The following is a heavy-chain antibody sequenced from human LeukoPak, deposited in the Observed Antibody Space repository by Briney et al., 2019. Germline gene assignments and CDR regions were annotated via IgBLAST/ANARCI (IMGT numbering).Heavy chain of an antibody. Sequence: SETLSLTCAVYGGSFSGYYWSWIRQPPGKGLEWIGEINHSGSTNYNPSLKSRVTISVDTSKNQFSLKLSSVTAADTAVYYCARETNTAVVDWGQGTLVTVSS. CDR2: INHSGST. J-gene: IGHJ4*02. V-gene: IGHV4-34*01. CDR3: ARETNTAVVD. D-gene: IGHD5-18*01. CDR1: GGSFSGYY.